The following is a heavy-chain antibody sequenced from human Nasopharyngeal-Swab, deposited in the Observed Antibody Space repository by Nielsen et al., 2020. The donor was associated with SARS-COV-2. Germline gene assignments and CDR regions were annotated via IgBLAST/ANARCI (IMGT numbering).Heavy chain of an antibody. D-gene: IGHD2-2*01. CDR1: GGSFSATS. Sequence: GSLQPPCAVSGGSFSATSWGGLRQPPGKGREWIGEINHSGSPNYNPSLKSRVTLSVDTSMNQVSLEVSSVTAADTAVYYCARGLSGVVPAPILGLGPYYYYYYMDVWGKGTTVTVSS. J-gene: IGHJ6*03. CDR2: INHSGSP. CDR3: ARGLSGVVPAPILGLGPYYYYYYMDV. V-gene: IGHV4-34*01.